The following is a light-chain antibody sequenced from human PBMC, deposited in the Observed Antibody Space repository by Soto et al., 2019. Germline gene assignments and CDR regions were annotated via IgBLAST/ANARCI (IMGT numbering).Light chain of an antibody. V-gene: IGLV2-14*03. Sequence: LAQPASVSGSPGQSITISCTGTSRDGGAYDYVSWYLQYPNKAPQLLIYYVDHRPSGVSSRFSGSKSGNTASLTISGLQAEDEGDYYCCSYADGSIYFFGTGTKVTVL. J-gene: IGLJ1*01. CDR2: YVD. CDR1: SRDGGAYDY. CDR3: CSYADGSIYF.